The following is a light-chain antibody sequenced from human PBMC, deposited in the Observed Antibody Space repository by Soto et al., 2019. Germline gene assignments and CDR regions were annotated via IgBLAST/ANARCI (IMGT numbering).Light chain of an antibody. CDR3: QQRSNWPWT. Sequence: EIVLTQSPATLSLSPGERATLSCRASQSVSSYLAWYQQKPGQAPRLLIYDASNRATGIPARFSGSGSGTGFTLTISSLEPEDFAVYHCQQRSNWPWTFGQGTKVDIK. V-gene: IGKV3-11*01. J-gene: IGKJ1*01. CDR1: QSVSSY. CDR2: DAS.